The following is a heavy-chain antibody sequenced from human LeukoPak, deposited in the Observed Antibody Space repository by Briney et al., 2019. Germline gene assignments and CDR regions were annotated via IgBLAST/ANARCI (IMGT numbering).Heavy chain of an antibody. D-gene: IGHD2-21*01. CDR1: GYTFTNYG. Sequence: ASVRVSCKASGYTFTNYGITWVRQAPGQGLEWMGWVSAYADNTNYVQKIQGRVTVTTDTSTSTAYMELRSLRSDDTAVYYCASPGYCGGDCYQDSVSDDAFDIWGQGTMVTVSS. CDR3: ASPGYCGGDCYQDSVSDDAFDI. CDR2: VSAYADNT. J-gene: IGHJ3*02. V-gene: IGHV1-18*01.